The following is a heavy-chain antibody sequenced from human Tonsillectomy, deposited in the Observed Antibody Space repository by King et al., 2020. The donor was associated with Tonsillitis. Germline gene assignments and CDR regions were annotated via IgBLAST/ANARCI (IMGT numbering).Heavy chain of an antibody. V-gene: IGHV3-30*04. CDR3: ARDSDYGDYGFDY. CDR2: ISYDGRNE. J-gene: IGHJ4*02. CDR1: GFTFSNYD. Sequence: VQLVESGGGVVQPGRSLRLSCAASGFTFSNYDMHWVRQAPGKGLEWVAVISYDGRNEYYADSVKGRFTISRDKSKNTLYLQMNSLRAEDTAVFYCARDSDYGDYGFDYWGQGTLVTVSS. D-gene: IGHD4-17*01.